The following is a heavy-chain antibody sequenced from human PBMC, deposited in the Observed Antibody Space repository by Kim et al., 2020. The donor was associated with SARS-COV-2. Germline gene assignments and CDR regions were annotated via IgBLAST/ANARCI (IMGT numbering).Heavy chain of an antibody. CDR3: ARGTRDGYNALYYYGMDV. Sequence: SETLSLTCTVSGGSISSGGYYWSWIRQHPGKGLEWIGYIYYSGSTYYNPSLKSRVTISVDTSKNQFSLKLSSVTAADTAVYYCARGTRDGYNALYYYGMDVWGQGTTVTVSS. J-gene: IGHJ6*02. CDR2: IYYSGST. CDR1: GGSISSGGYY. V-gene: IGHV4-31*03. D-gene: IGHD5-12*01.